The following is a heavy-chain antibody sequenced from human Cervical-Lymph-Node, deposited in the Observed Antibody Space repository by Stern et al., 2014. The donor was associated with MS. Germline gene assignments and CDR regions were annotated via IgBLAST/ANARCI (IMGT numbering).Heavy chain of an antibody. D-gene: IGHD2-2*01. CDR1: GYTFTRYY. CDR3: AREMGTPAQS. Sequence: VHLVESGAEVKKPGASVKVSCKTSGYTFTRYYFHWVRQAPGQGLEWMGLIIPSGGSTNYAQKFQGRVTMTRDTSTSTVYMELSSLRSDDTAVYYCAREMGTPAQSWGQGTLVTVSS. V-gene: IGHV1-46*01. CDR2: IIPSGGST. J-gene: IGHJ5*02.